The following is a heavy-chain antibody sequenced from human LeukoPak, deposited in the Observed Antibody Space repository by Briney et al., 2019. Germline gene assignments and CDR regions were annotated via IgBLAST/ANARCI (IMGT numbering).Heavy chain of an antibody. J-gene: IGHJ5*02. CDR3: PRVSGSYSDQ. CDR1: GFNFSDHY. D-gene: IGHD1-26*01. V-gene: IGHV3-72*01. CDR2: TRTKANSYTT. Sequence: PGWSLRLSCAASGFNFSDHYMDWVRQAPGKGLEWVGRTRTKANSYTTEYAASVKDRFTISRDDSKNSLYLQMYSLKAEDTAVYYCPRVSGSYSDQWGQGTQVTVSS.